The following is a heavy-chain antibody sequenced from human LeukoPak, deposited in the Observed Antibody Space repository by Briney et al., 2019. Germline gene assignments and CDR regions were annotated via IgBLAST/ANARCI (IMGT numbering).Heavy chain of an antibody. J-gene: IGHJ4*02. CDR2: IYRGGST. CDR3: ARGAVAAPGPY. V-gene: IGHV3-53*01. CDR1: GFTVSSNY. D-gene: IGHD6-19*01. Sequence: GGSLRLSCAASGFTVSSNYVSWVRQAPGKGLEWVSVIYRGGSTYYADSVKGRFTISRDNSKNTLYLQMNSLRAEDTAVYYCARGAVAAPGPYWGQGTLVTVSS.